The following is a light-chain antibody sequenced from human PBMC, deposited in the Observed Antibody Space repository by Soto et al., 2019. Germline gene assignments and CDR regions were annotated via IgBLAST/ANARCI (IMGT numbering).Light chain of an antibody. V-gene: IGLV2-11*01. Sequence: QSALTQPRSVSGSPGQSVTISCTGTSSDVGGYNYVSWYQQYPGKAPKLMIYDVIKRPSGVPDRFSGSKSANTASLTISGLQAEDEADYYCCSYAGSPIIFGEGNKLTVL. CDR1: SSDVGGYNY. CDR3: CSYAGSPII. CDR2: DVI. J-gene: IGLJ2*01.